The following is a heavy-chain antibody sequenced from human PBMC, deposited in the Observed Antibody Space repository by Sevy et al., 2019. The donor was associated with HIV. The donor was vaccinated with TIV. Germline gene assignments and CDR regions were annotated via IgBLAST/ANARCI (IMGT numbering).Heavy chain of an antibody. J-gene: IGHJ5*02. CDR2: ISGSGGST. V-gene: IGHV3-23*01. CDR1: GFTFSSYA. Sequence: GGSLRLSCAASGFTFSSYAMSWVRQAPGKGLEWVSAISGSGGSTYYADSVKGRFTISRDNSKNTLYLQMNSLRAEDTAVYYCAKDFVGSGWYRGWFDPWGQGTLVTVSS. D-gene: IGHD6-19*01. CDR3: AKDFVGSGWYRGWFDP.